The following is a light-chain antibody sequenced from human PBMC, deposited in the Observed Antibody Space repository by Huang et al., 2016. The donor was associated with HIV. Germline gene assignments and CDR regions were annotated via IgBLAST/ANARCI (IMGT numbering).Light chain of an antibody. CDR1: QSISSW. V-gene: IGKV1-5*03. Sequence: DIQMTQSPSTLSASVGDRVTITCRASQSISSWLAWYQQKPGKAPKLLIYKASILESGVPSRFSGSGSGTEFTLTISSLQPDDFATYYCQQYNSYSGMFGQGTKVEIK. CDR2: KAS. CDR3: QQYNSYSGM. J-gene: IGKJ1*01.